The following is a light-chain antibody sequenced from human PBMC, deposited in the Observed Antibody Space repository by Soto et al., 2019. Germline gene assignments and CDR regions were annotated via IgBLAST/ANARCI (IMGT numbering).Light chain of an antibody. CDR2: RAS. CDR3: QQYSQRPPWT. CDR1: QSLSGN. J-gene: IGKJ1*01. Sequence: EIVMTQSPATLAGSPGETVTLSCRASQSLSGNLAWYQQKPGQAPRLLIFRASTSATGVPARFSGRGSGTEFTLPIGGLQSQDFEVYYCQQYSQRPPWTFGPGTKVEIK. V-gene: IGKV3-15*01.